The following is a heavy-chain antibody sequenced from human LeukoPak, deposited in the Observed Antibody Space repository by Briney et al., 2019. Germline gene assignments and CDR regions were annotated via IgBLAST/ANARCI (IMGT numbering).Heavy chain of an antibody. Sequence: GGSLRLSCAASGFTFSSYDMHWVRQAPGKGLEWVAVISYDGRDKYYADSVKGRFTISRDNSKNTLYLQMSSPRAEDTAVYYCARQNSYYYYGMDIWGQGTTVTVAS. V-gene: IGHV3-30*04. CDR3: ARQNSYYYYGMDI. J-gene: IGHJ6*02. CDR1: GFTFSSYD. D-gene: IGHD4-23*01. CDR2: ISYDGRDK.